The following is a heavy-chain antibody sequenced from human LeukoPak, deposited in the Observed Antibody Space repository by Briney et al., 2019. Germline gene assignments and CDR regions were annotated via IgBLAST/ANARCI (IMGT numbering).Heavy chain of an antibody. CDR2: INHSGST. CDR1: GGSFSGYY. J-gene: IGHJ3*02. CDR3: ARDTGTYYYGSGSHDAFDI. D-gene: IGHD3-10*01. V-gene: IGHV4-34*01. Sequence: SETLSLTCAVYGGSFSGYYWSWIRQPPGKGLEWIGEINHSGSTTYNPSLKSRVTISVDTSKNQFSLKLSSVTAADTAVYYCARDTGTYYYGSGSHDAFDIWGQGTMVTVSS.